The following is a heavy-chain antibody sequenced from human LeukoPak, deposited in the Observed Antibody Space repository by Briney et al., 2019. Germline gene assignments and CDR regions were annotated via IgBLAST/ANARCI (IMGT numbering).Heavy chain of an antibody. Sequence: SETLSLTCAVYGGSFSNYYRTWIRRPPGKGLEWIGEINHSGSITYNPSLKSRVTISEDSSKNQFSLQLTSMTAADTAVYYCARDLPYGAWGQGTLVTVSS. D-gene: IGHD3-10*01. CDR1: GGSFSNYY. J-gene: IGHJ5*02. V-gene: IGHV4-34*01. CDR3: ARDLPYGA. CDR2: INHSGSI.